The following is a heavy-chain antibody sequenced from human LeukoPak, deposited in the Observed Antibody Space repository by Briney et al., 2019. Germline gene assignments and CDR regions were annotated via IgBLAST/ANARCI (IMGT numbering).Heavy chain of an antibody. CDR2: IIPIFGIA. CDR1: GGTFSSYA. CDR3: ARVAYYDILTGPRAFDI. D-gene: IGHD3-9*01. V-gene: IGHV1-69*04. Sequence: SVKVSCKASGGTFSSYAISWVRQAPGQGLEWMGRIIPIFGIANYAQKFQGRVTITADKSTSTAYMELSSLRSEDTAVYYCARVAYYDILTGPRAFDIWGQGTMVTVSS. J-gene: IGHJ3*02.